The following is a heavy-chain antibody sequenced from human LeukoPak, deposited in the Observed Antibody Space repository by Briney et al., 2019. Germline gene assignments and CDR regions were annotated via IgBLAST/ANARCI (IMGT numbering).Heavy chain of an antibody. Sequence: GGSLRLSCAASGFTLDDYAMHWVRQAPGKGLEWVSGISWNSGSIGYADSVKGRFTISRDNAKNSLYLQMNSLRAEDTALYYCAKDKGGIVVVTAFDYWGQGTLVTVSS. CDR1: GFTLDDYA. J-gene: IGHJ4*02. D-gene: IGHD3-22*01. CDR3: AKDKGGIVVVTAFDY. V-gene: IGHV3-9*01. CDR2: ISWNSGSI.